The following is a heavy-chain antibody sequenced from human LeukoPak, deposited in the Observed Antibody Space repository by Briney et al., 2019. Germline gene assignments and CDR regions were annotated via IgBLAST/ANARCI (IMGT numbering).Heavy chain of an antibody. V-gene: IGHV3-48*01. CDR2: ISSSRSTI. Sequence: AGGALRLSCAASGFTFSSYSMNWVRQAPGKGLEWVSYISSSRSTIYYAGSWNGLFTISIDNAENSLYLQMNSLRAEDTAVYYCARDPARWCSSTSCYGGAFDYWGQGTLVTVSS. CDR1: GFTFSSYS. D-gene: IGHD2-2*01. CDR3: ARDPARWCSSTSCYGGAFDY. J-gene: IGHJ4*02.